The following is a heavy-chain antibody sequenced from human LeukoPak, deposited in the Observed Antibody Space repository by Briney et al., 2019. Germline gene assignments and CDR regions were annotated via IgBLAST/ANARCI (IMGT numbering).Heavy chain of an antibody. CDR1: DYSISSGYY. Sequence: SETLSLTCTVSDYSISSGYYWGWIRQPPGTGLEWTGSIFQSGHTYYSPSLKSRVTISVDTSNNRFSLSLSAVTAADTAIYYCARDTRTAQGFDYWGQGILVTVSS. D-gene: IGHD2-15*01. CDR2: IFQSGHT. J-gene: IGHJ4*02. V-gene: IGHV4-38-2*02. CDR3: ARDTRTAQGFDY.